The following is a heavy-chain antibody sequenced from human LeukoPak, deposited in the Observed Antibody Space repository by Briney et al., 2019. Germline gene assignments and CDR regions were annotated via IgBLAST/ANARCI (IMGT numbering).Heavy chain of an antibody. Sequence: GAALKISFQSSWYRFTSYWIGRGRQMPGKGLEWMGIIYPGDSDTRYSPSFQGQVTISADKSISTAYLQWSSLKASDTAMYYCARIGCIGGGCYPDYYYSYMDVWGKGTTVTVSS. CDR3: ARIGCIGGGCYPDYYYSYMDV. V-gene: IGHV5-51*01. CDR1: WYRFTSYW. J-gene: IGHJ6*03. CDR2: IYPGDSDT. D-gene: IGHD2-15*01.